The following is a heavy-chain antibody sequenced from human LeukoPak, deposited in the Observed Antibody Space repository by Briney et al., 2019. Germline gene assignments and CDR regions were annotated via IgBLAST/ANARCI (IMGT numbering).Heavy chain of an antibody. D-gene: IGHD3-16*01. V-gene: IGHV3-21*01. CDR3: ARGPTYHYYYYMDV. J-gene: IGHJ6*03. CDR2: ISSSSSYI. CDR1: GFTFSSYS. Sequence: PGGPLRLSCAASGFTFSSYSMNWVRQAPGKGLEWVSSISSSSSYIYYADSVKGRFTISRDNAKNSLYLQMNSLRAEDTAVYYCARGPTYHYYYYMDVWGKGTTVTVSS.